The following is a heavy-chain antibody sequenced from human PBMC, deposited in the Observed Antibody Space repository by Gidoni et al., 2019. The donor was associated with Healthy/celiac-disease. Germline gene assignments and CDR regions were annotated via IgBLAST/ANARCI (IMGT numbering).Heavy chain of an antibody. CDR3: ARDRPDYDSSGYYYYYGMDV. J-gene: IGHJ6*02. Sequence: LEWMGWISAYNGNTNYAQKLQGRVTMTTDTSTSTAYMELRSLRSDDTAVYYCARDRPDYDSSGYYYYYGMDVWGQGTTVTVSS. V-gene: IGHV1-18*01. CDR2: ISAYNGNT. D-gene: IGHD3-22*01.